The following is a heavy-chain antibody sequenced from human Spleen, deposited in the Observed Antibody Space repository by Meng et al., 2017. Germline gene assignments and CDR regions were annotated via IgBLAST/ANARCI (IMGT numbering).Heavy chain of an antibody. CDR3: AKVAASSGYQLYFDY. CDR1: GFTFSSYW. CDR2: INTDGTTT. D-gene: IGHD3-22*01. V-gene: IGHV3-74*01. Sequence: GESLKISCAASGFTFSSYWMHWVRQAPGKGLVWVSRINTDGTTTTYADSVKGRFTISRDNAKNTLYLQMNSLRAEDTALYYCAKVAASSGYQLYFDYWGQGTLVTVSS. J-gene: IGHJ4*02.